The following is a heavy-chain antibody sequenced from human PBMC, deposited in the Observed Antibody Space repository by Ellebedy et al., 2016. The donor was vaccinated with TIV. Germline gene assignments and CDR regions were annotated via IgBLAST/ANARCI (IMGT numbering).Heavy chain of an antibody. Sequence: GESLKISCATSGFTFSDYSIHWARQGPGKGLDWVAVTSFDENIKWYADSVKGRFTISSDNSKNTVYLQMNYLRPEDTGLYNCAKGDAMDVWGRGTTVTVSS. CDR1: GFTFSDYS. J-gene: IGHJ6*02. V-gene: IGHV3-30-3*01. CDR2: TSFDENIK. CDR3: AKGDAMDV.